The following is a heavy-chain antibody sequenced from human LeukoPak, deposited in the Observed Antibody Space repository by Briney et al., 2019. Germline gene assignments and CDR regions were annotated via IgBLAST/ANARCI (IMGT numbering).Heavy chain of an antibody. V-gene: IGHV3-53*01. J-gene: IGHJ4*02. Sequence: PGGSLRLSCAASGFTVSSNYMSWVRQAPGKGLEWVSVIYNGGSTYYADSVKGRFTFSRDNSKNTLYLQMNSLRAEDTAVYYCARVIRDYDDFYPHYFDYWGQGTLVTVSS. CDR1: GFTVSSNY. D-gene: IGHD4-17*01. CDR3: ARVIRDYDDFYPHYFDY. CDR2: IYNGGST.